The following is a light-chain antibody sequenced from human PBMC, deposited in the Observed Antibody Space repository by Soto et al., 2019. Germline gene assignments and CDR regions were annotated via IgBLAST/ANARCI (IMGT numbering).Light chain of an antibody. V-gene: IGKV1-5*01. J-gene: IGKJ5*01. CDR3: RQHNTFPIT. Sequence: DIQMTQSPSTLSGSVGDRVTITCRASQTISSWLAWYQQKPGTAPKSLIYGASTLQTGVPSRFSGRRSGTEFTLTISSLQPEDSATYYCRQHNTFPITFGQGTRLEIK. CDR2: GAS. CDR1: QTISSW.